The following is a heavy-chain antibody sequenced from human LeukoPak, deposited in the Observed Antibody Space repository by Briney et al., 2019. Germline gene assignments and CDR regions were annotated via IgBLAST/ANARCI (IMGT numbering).Heavy chain of an antibody. CDR3: ARHLYYYGSGSYHYYYYYYMDV. J-gene: IGHJ6*03. D-gene: IGHD3-10*01. Sequence: SETLSLTCTVSGGSNSSSSYYWGWVRQPPGKGLEWIGSIYYSGSTYYNPSLKSRVTISVDTSKNQFSLKLSSVTAADTAVYYCARHLYYYGSGSYHYYYYYYMDVWGKGTTVTVSS. CDR1: GGSNSSSSYY. V-gene: IGHV4-39*01. CDR2: IYYSGST.